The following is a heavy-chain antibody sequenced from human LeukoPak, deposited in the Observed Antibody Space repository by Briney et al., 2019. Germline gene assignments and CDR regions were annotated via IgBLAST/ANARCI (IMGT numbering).Heavy chain of an antibody. J-gene: IGHJ3*02. CDR1: GFTFSSYS. V-gene: IGHV3-21*01. D-gene: IGHD1-26*01. Sequence: GGSLRLSCAASGFTFSSYSMNWVRQAPGKGLEWVSCISKSSSYIDYAGSVKGRFTISRDNAKDSLYLQMNSLRAEDTAVYYCARVAWELADAFDIWGQGTMVTVSS. CDR3: ARVAWELADAFDI. CDR2: ISKSSSYI.